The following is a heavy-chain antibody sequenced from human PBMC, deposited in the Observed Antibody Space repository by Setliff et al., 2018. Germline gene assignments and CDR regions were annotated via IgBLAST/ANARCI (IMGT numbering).Heavy chain of an antibody. CDR2: IYYRGDT. CDR3: ARTGTYRYFDY. D-gene: IGHD1-1*01. J-gene: IGHJ4*02. CDR1: GGSISSGVYY. Sequence: PSETLSLTCTVSGGSISSGVYYWAWIRQPPGKGLEWIGRIYYRGDTYYNASLKSRLTLSVDTSKNQVSLNLRSVTAADTAVYYRARTGTYRYFDYWGQGTQVTAPQ. V-gene: IGHV4-39*01.